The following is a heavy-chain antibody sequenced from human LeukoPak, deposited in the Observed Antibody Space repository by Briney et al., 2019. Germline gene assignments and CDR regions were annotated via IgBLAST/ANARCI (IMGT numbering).Heavy chain of an antibody. CDR3: AKQLGYCSDGSCYFPY. CDR1: GFTFSSSA. Sequence: QSGGSLRLSCAASGFTFSSSAMSWVRQAPGKGLEWVSAISNNGGYTYYADSVQGRFTISRDNSKSTLCLQMNSLRAEDTAVYYCAKQLGYCSDGSCYFPYWGQGTLVTVSP. D-gene: IGHD2-15*01. CDR2: ISNNGGYT. V-gene: IGHV3-23*01. J-gene: IGHJ4*02.